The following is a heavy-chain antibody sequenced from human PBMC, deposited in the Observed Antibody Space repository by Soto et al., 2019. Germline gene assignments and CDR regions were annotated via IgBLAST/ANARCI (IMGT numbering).Heavy chain of an antibody. J-gene: IGHJ3*02. V-gene: IGHV1-8*01. CDR1: GYTFTSYD. Sequence: ASVKVSCKASGYTFTSYDINWVRQATGQGLEWMGWMNANSGNTDYAQKFQGRVTMTRDPSTSTAYMELRSLRSDDTAVYYCARDVPTLVAVAGTIAFDIWGQGTMVTVSS. CDR3: ARDVPTLVAVAGTIAFDI. CDR2: MNANSGNT. D-gene: IGHD6-19*01.